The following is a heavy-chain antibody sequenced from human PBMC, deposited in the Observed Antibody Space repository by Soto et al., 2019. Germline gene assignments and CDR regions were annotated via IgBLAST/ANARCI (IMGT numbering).Heavy chain of an antibody. CDR3: AREADGGGDCYSSYFDD. J-gene: IGHJ4*02. CDR2: ISSSSSYT. Sequence: PGGSLRLSCAASGFTFSDYYMSWIRQAPGKGLAWVSYISSSSSYTNYADSVKGRFTISRDNAKNSLYLQMNSLRAEDTAVYYFAREADGGGDCYSSYFDDWGQGSLLTVAS. V-gene: IGHV3-11*06. D-gene: IGHD2-21*02. CDR1: GFTFSDYY.